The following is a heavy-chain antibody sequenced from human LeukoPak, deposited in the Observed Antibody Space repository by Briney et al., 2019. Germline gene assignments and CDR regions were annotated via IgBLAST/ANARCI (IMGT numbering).Heavy chain of an antibody. CDR3: AKDGKTDYYYMDV. D-gene: IGHD1-26*01. V-gene: IGHV3-33*06. Sequence: GGSLRLSCAASGFTFSSYGVHWVRQAPGKGLEWVAVIWYDGSNKYYADSVKGRFTISRDNSKNTLYLQMNSLRAEDTAVYYCAKDGKTDYYYMDVWGKGTTVTVSS. CDR1: GFTFSSYG. CDR2: IWYDGSNK. J-gene: IGHJ6*03.